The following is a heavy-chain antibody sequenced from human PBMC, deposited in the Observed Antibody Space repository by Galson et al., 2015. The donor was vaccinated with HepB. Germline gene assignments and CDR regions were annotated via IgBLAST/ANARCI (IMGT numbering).Heavy chain of an antibody. CDR3: ARGHFYGMDV. CDR2: ISGDGAIT. Sequence: SLRLSCADSGVVFSSYRMHWVRQAPGKGLVWVSYISGDGAITKSADSVKGRFTISRDNAKNILYLQMNSLRVEDTAVYFCARGHFYGMDVWGQGTTVTVS. J-gene: IGHJ6*02. CDR1: GVVFSSYR. D-gene: IGHD3-3*02. V-gene: IGHV3-74*03.